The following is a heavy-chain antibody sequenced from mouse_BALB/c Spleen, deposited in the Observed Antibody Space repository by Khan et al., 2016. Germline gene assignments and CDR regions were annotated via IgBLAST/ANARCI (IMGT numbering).Heavy chain of an antibody. D-gene: IGHD2-4*01. Sequence: VQLQESGPGLVAPSQSLSITCTVSGFSLTNSGVHWIRQPPGKGLEWLGVIWPGGSTDYNSALMSRLSITKDNSQNQVFLKMISMQTDDTSMYYCTGDDQDYDYGFASWGQGTLVIVSA. CDR1: GFSLTNSG. CDR3: TGDDQDYDYGFAS. V-gene: IGHV2-9*02. J-gene: IGHJ3*01. CDR2: IWPGGST.